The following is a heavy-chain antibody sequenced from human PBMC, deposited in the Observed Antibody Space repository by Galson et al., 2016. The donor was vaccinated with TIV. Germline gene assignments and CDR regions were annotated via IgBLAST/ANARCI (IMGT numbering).Heavy chain of an antibody. D-gene: IGHD1-7*01. CDR3: TRDGRGNWKYVDYFDY. CDR1: GFTFSSHT. Sequence: SLRLSCAASGFTFSSHTFHWVRQTPGKGLEWVAIISHDGNNKDVADSVQGRFTISRDSSKNTVYLQMNNLRPEDTALYFCTRDGRGNWKYVDYFDYWGQGTLVTVSS. CDR2: ISHDGNNK. V-gene: IGHV3-30-3*01. J-gene: IGHJ4*02.